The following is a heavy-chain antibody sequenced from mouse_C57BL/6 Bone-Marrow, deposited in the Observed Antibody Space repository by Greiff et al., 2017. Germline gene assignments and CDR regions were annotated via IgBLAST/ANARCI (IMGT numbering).Heavy chain of an antibody. V-gene: IGHV1-26*01. D-gene: IGHD3-2*02. CDR3: ARGAQATKDAMDY. CDR2: INPNNGGT. Sequence: EVQLQQSGPELVKPGASVKISCKASGYTFTDYYMNWVKQSHGKSLEWIGDINPNNGGTSYNQKFKGKATLTVDKSSSTAYMELRSLTSEDSAVYYCARGAQATKDAMDYWGQGTSVTVSS. J-gene: IGHJ4*01. CDR1: GYTFTDYY.